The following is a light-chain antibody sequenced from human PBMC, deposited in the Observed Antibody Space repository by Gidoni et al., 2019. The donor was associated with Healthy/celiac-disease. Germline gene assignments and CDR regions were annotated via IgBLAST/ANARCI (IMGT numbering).Light chain of an antibody. CDR1: QSVSSY. CDR2: DAS. J-gene: IGKJ1*01. V-gene: IGKV3-11*01. CDR3: QQRSNWPPTWT. Sequence: EIVLTQSPATQSLSPGERATLSCRASQSVSSYLAWYQQKPGQAPRLLIYDASNRATGIPARFSGSGSGTDFTLTISSLEPEDFAVYYCQQRSNWPPTWTFGQGTKVEIK.